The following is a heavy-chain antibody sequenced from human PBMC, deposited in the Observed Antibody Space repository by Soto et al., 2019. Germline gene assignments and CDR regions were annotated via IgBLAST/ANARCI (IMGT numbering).Heavy chain of an antibody. CDR3: ARAYGDLDV. CDR1: GYTFSSYD. CDR2: MNPKSGYT. Sequence: QVQLVQSGAEVKKPGASVKVSCKASGYTFSSYDINWVRQATGQGLEWMGWMNPKSGYTGYAQKFQGRVTMTRDTSISTAYMEVSSLRSEVTAIYYCARAYGDLDVWGQGTTVTVSS. D-gene: IGHD2-21*01. V-gene: IGHV1-8*01. J-gene: IGHJ6*02.